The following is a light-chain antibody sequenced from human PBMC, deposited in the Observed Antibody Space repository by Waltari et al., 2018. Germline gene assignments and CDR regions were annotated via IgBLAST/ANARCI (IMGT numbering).Light chain of an antibody. CDR1: QGVGKS. J-gene: IGKJ1*01. CDR2: DAS. CDR3: QHYVNLPVT. V-gene: IGKV3-20*01. Sequence: EIVLTQSPGTLSLSPGERATLSCRASQGVGKSLAWYQQRPGQAPRLLIYDASTRATGTPGRFRGSGLGTDFSLAISSLEPEDFAVYFCQHYVNLPVTFGQGTKVEI.